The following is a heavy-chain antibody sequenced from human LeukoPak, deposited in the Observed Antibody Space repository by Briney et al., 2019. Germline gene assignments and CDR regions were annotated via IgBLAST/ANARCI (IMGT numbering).Heavy chain of an antibody. D-gene: IGHD5-18*01. CDR1: GYTFTGYY. Sequence: ASVKVSCKASGYTFTGYYMHRVRQAPGQGLEWMGWINPNSGGTNYAQKFQGRVTMTRDTSISTAYMELSRLRSDDTAVYYCARGIQLWSSPTDFDYWGQGTLVTVSS. CDR2: INPNSGGT. J-gene: IGHJ4*02. CDR3: ARGIQLWSSPTDFDY. V-gene: IGHV1-2*02.